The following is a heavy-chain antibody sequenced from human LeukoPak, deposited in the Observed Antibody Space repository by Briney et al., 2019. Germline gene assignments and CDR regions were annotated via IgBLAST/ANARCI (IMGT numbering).Heavy chain of an antibody. J-gene: IGHJ6*03. CDR1: GFTFSDHY. CDR2: SRSKTNRYTT. CDR3: ARFPGGQNVLRYFDWFPRQCGYYMDV. Sequence: GGSLRLSCAASGFTFSDHYLDWVRQAPGKGLEWVGRSRSKTNRYTTQYAASVKGRFTISRDDSKNSLYLQMNSLKTEDTAVYYCARFPGGQNVLRYFDWFPRQCGYYMDVWGKGTTVTISS. D-gene: IGHD3-9*01. V-gene: IGHV3-72*01.